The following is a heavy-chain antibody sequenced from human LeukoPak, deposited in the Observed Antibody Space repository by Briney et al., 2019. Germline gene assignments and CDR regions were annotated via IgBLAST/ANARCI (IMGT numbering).Heavy chain of an antibody. J-gene: IGHJ4*02. CDR1: GFTLSNYA. CDR2: IGGSGGTT. V-gene: IGHV3-23*01. CDR3: AKDASSSLEY. D-gene: IGHD6-13*01. Sequence: GGSLRLSCAASGFTLSNYAMAWVRQAPGKGLQWVSAIGGSGGTTFYADSVNDRFTISRDNSKNTLYLQMNSLRTEDTAVYYCAKDASSSLEYWGQGTLVTVSS.